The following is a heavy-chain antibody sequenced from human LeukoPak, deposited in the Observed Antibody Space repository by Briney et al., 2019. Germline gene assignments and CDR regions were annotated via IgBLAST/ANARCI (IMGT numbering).Heavy chain of an antibody. J-gene: IGHJ4*02. D-gene: IGHD6-13*01. CDR2: ISSSGSTV. CDR1: GFTFSSYE. Sequence: PGGSLRLSCAASGFTFSSYEMNWVRQAPGKGLEWVSYISSSGSTVYYADSVKGRFTISRDSAKNSLYLQMNSLRAEDTAVYYCARVNSGLYSSSWQYYFDYWGQGTLVTVSS. V-gene: IGHV3-48*03. CDR3: ARVNSGLYSSSWQYYFDY.